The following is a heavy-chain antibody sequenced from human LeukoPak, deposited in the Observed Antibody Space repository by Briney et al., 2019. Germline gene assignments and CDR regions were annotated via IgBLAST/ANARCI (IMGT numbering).Heavy chain of an antibody. Sequence: ASVKVSCMASGGTFSSYAISWVRQAPGQGLEWMGGIIPIFGTANYAQKFQGRVTITADESTSTAYMELSSLRSEDTAVYYCARANWGLGAFDIWGQGTMVTVSS. CDR3: ARANWGLGAFDI. D-gene: IGHD7-27*01. J-gene: IGHJ3*02. CDR2: IIPIFGTA. CDR1: GGTFSSYA. V-gene: IGHV1-69*13.